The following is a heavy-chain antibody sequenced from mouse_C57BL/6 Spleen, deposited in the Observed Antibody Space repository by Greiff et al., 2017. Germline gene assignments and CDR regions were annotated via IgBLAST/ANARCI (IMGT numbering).Heavy chain of an antibody. Sequence: EVKLVESGGGLVQPKGSLKLSCAASGFTFNTYAMHWVRQAPGKGLEWVARIRSKSSNYATYYADSVKDRFTISRDDSQSMLYLQMNNLKTEDTAMYYCVRGGFVIDYDGDFDYWGQGTTLTVSS. CDR1: GFTFNTYA. CDR2: IRSKSSNYAT. CDR3: VRGGFVIDYDGDFDY. V-gene: IGHV10-3*01. D-gene: IGHD2-4*01. J-gene: IGHJ2*01.